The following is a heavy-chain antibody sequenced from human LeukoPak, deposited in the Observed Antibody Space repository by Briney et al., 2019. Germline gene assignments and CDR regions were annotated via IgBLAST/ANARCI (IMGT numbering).Heavy chain of an antibody. CDR1: GYTFNIYG. V-gene: IGHV1-18*01. D-gene: IGHD3-9*01. J-gene: IGHJ4*02. Sequence: ASVKVSCKASGYTFNIYGIIWVRQAPGQGLEWVGWISTYNGNTNYAPNIQDRVTMTTDTSTSTAYMELRSLRSDDTAVYYCARAGGEYDILTGYPLNYFDYWGQGTLVTVSS. CDR3: ARAGGEYDILTGYPLNYFDY. CDR2: ISTYNGNT.